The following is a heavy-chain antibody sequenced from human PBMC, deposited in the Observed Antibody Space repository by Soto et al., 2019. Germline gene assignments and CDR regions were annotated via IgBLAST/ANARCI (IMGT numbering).Heavy chain of an antibody. CDR3: ARDCSSTSCYLTYYYYGMDV. CDR2: IIPIFGTA. CDR1: GGTFSSYA. V-gene: IGHV1-69*13. D-gene: IGHD2-2*01. Sequence: ASVKVSCKASGGTFSSYAISWVRQAPGQGLEWMGGIIPIFGTANYAQKFQGRVTITADESTSTAYMELSSLRSEDTAVYYCARDCSSTSCYLTYYYYGMDVWGQGTTVTVSS. J-gene: IGHJ6*02.